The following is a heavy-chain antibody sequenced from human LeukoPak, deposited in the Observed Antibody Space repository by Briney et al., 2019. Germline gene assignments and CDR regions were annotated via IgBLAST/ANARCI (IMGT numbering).Heavy chain of an antibody. CDR1: GFTFSTYA. CDR2: IGGSGIST. D-gene: IGHD4-23*01. CDR3: AKDGPTVVSPHDY. Sequence: GGSLRLSCAASGFTFSTYAMSWVRQAPRKGLEWVSTIGGSGISTYYADSVKGRFTISRDTSKNALFLQMDSLRAEDTAVYYCAKDGPTVVSPHDYWGQGTLVTVSS. V-gene: IGHV3-23*01. J-gene: IGHJ4*02.